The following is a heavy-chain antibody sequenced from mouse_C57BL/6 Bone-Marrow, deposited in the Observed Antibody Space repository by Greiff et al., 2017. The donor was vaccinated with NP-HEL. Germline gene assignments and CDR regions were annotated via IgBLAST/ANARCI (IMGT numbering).Heavy chain of an antibody. CDR1: GFSLTSYG. Sequence: VQLQQSGPGLVQPSQSLSITCTVSGFSLTSYGVHWVRQSPGKGLEWLGVIWRGGSTDYNAAFMSRLSITKDNSKSQVFFKMNSLQADDTAIYYCAKSFITTVVASYYYAMDYWGQGTSVTVSS. J-gene: IGHJ4*01. D-gene: IGHD1-1*01. V-gene: IGHV2-5*01. CDR2: IWRGGST. CDR3: AKSFITTVVASYYYAMDY.